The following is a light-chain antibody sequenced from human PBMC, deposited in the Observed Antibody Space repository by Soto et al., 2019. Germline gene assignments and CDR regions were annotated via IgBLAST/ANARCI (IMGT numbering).Light chain of an antibody. CDR1: RSDVGSYNL. CDR3: CSYAGTTTYV. J-gene: IGLJ1*01. Sequence: QSALTQPASVSWSPGQSITISRTGTRSDVGSYNLVSWYQQHPGKAPKLMIYEVSERPSGVSNRFSGSKSGNTASLTISGLQAEDEADYYCCSYAGTTTYVFGTGTKV. CDR2: EVS. V-gene: IGLV2-23*02.